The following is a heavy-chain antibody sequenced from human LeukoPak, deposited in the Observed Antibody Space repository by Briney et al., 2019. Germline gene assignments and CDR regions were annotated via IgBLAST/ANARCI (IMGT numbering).Heavy chain of an antibody. CDR1: GGSISSYY. CDR2: IYTSGST. Sequence: SETLSLTCTVSGGSISSYYWSWIRQPAGKGLEWIGRIYTSGSTNYNPSLKSRVTMSVDTSKNQFSLKLSSVTAADTAVYYCARFYLDRCSSTSCYAPGPFDPWGQGTLVTVSS. V-gene: IGHV4-4*07. D-gene: IGHD2-2*01. J-gene: IGHJ5*02. CDR3: ARFYLDRCSSTSCYAPGPFDP.